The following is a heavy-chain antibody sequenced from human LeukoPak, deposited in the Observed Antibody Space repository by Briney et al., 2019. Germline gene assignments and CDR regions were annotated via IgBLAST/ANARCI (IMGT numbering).Heavy chain of an antibody. CDR3: ARERWGVLSSVFEKGYC. Sequence: LTLSHAPSGFTFSSYSMNWVRQAPGKGLEWVSSINSSSSYIYYADSAKGRFTISRDNAKKSLHLQMNSRRAEDTAVYYCARERWGVLSSVFEKGYCWGQASLVAVCS. D-gene: IGHD3-16*02. J-gene: IGHJ4*02. V-gene: IGHV3-21*04. CDR2: INSSSSYI. CDR1: GFTFSSYS.